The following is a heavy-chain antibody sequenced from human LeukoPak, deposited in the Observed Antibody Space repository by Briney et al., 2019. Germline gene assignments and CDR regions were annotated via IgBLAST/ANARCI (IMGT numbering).Heavy chain of an antibody. V-gene: IGHV3-30*02. Sequence: PGGSLRLSRVPSVVSFRNYGMHWVRQAPGKGREWVSFIWSDGNNRFYADSVKGRFTISRDNSKNMLYLQMDTLRAEDTALYYCAKEPGASVSGFYMDVWGEGTTVIVSS. CDR3: AKEPGASVSGFYMDV. CDR2: IWSDGNNR. CDR1: VVSFRNYG. J-gene: IGHJ6*03. D-gene: IGHD2-8*02.